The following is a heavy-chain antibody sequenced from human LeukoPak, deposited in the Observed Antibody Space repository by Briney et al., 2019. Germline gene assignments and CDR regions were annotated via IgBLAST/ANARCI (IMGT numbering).Heavy chain of an antibody. CDR3: GRVRSGSYWVS. CDR1: GFTFSYYA. Sequence: VGSLRLSCAASGFTFSYYAMSWVRQAPGKGLEWVANIKQDGSEKYYVDSVKGRFTISRDNAKNSLYLQMNSLRAEDTAVYYCGRVRSGSYWVSWGQGTLVTVSS. CDR2: IKQDGSEK. D-gene: IGHD1-26*01. V-gene: IGHV3-7*01. J-gene: IGHJ4*02.